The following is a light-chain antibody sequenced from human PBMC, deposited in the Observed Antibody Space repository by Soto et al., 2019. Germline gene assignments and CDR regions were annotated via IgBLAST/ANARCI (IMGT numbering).Light chain of an antibody. CDR1: SSDVGGYNY. V-gene: IGLV2-8*01. CDR3: SSSAGTVV. Sequence: QSALTQPPSASGSPGQSVTISCTGTSSDVGGYNYVSWYQQHPGKAPKIMIYEVSKRPSGVPDRFSGSKSGNTASLTVPGLEDEDESDYYCSSSAGTVVFGRGTKLTVL. J-gene: IGLJ2*01. CDR2: EVS.